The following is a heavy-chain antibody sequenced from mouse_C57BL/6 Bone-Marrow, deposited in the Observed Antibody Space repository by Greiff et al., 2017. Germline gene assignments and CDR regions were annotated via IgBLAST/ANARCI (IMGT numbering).Heavy chain of an antibody. V-gene: IGHV3-6*01. CDR1: GYSITSGYY. CDR2: ISYDGSN. CDR3: ARVYDYDPMCY. D-gene: IGHD2-4*01. J-gene: IGHJ4*01. Sequence: EVQLVESGPGLVKPSQSLSLTCSVTGYSITSGYYWNWIRQFPGNKLEWMGYISYDGSNNYNPSLKNRISITRDTSKNQFFLKLNSVTTEDTATYYCARVYDYDPMCYWGQGTSVTVSS.